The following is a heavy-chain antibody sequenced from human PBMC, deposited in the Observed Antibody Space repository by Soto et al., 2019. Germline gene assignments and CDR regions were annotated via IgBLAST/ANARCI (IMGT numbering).Heavy chain of an antibody. CDR1: GFTVTNSP. J-gene: IGHJ4*02. CDR3: AKDRGSGGILTGTPDS. Sequence: LRLSCATSGFTVTNSPMTWIRQAPGKGLEWVATLSPGGSTYYAASVKGRFTISRDSSKNTVFLQMDSLKAADSALYYCAKDRGSGGILTGTPDSWGPGALVTVSS. CDR2: LSPGGST. V-gene: IGHV3-23*01. D-gene: IGHD3-9*01.